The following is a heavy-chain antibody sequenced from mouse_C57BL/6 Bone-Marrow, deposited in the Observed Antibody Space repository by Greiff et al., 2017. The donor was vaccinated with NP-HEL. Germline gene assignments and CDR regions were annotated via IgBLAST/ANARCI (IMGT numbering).Heavy chain of an antibody. CDR3: ARGDRWLPAYWYYDV. CDR2: IWSGGST. D-gene: IGHD2-3*01. J-gene: IGHJ1*03. Sequence: VQLQQSGPGLVQPSQCLSITCTVSGFSLTSYGVHWVRQSPGKGLEWLGVIWSGGSTDYNAAFITRLSISKDNSKSQVFFKMNSLQADDTAIYYCARGDRWLPAYWYYDVWGTGTTVTVAT. V-gene: IGHV2-2*01. CDR1: GFSLTSYG.